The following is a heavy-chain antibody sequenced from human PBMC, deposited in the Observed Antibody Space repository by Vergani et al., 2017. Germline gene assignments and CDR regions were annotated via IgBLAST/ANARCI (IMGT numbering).Heavy chain of an antibody. CDR2: IKSKTDGGKT. CDR3: TTERVLGHYSTGVLYFDY. V-gene: IGHV3-15*07. J-gene: IGHJ4*02. D-gene: IGHD2-21*01. Sequence: EVQLVESGGGLVKPGGSLRLSCAASGFTFSNAWMNWVRQAPGKGLEWVGRIKSKTDGGKTDYAAPVKGRFTISRDDSKNTLYLQMNSLKTEDTAVYYCTTERVLGHYSTGVLYFDYWGQGTLVTVSS. CDR1: GFTFSNAW.